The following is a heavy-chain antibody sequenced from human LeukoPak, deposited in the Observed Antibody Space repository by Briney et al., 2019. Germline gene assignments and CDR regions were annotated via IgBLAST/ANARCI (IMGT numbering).Heavy chain of an antibody. CDR1: GFTFSSYA. Sequence: GGSLRPSCAASGFTFSSYAVSWVRQAPGKGLEWVSAISGSGAVTYYAHSVKGRFTISRDNSKNTLYVQMNSLRAEDTAVYYCATDMVIDGYFDYWGQGALVTVSS. V-gene: IGHV3-23*01. D-gene: IGHD2-21*01. J-gene: IGHJ4*02. CDR2: ISGSGAVT. CDR3: ATDMVIDGYFDY.